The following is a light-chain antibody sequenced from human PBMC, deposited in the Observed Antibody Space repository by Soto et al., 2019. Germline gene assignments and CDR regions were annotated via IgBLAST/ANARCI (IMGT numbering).Light chain of an antibody. CDR2: EVS. CDR1: SSDVGGYNY. CDR3: SSYTSSSTPLV. J-gene: IGLJ1*01. Sequence: QSALTQPASVSGSPGQSITISCTGTSSDVGGYNYVSWYQQHPGKAPKLMIYEVSNRPSGVSNRFSGCKSGNTASLTISGLQAEDEADYYYSSYTSSSTPLVFGTGTKVTVL. V-gene: IGLV2-14*01.